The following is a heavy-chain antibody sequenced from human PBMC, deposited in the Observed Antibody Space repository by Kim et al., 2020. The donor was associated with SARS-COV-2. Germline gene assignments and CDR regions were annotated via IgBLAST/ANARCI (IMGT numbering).Heavy chain of an antibody. Sequence: GTNYAQKFQGWVTMTRDTSISTAYMELSRLRSDHTAVYYCARAGVGYYFDYWGQGTLVTVSS. V-gene: IGHV1-2*04. J-gene: IGHJ4*02. D-gene: IGHD3-10*01. CDR3: ARAGVGYYFDY. CDR2: GT.